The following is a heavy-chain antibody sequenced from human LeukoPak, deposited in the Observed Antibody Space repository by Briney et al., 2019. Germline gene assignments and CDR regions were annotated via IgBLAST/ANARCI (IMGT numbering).Heavy chain of an antibody. CDR1: GGTFSGYA. V-gene: IGHV1-69*04. CDR3: ARGPMVRGVLIDY. CDR2: IIPILGIA. D-gene: IGHD3-10*01. Sequence: SVKVSCKASGGTFSGYAVSWVRQAPGQGLEWMGRIIPILGIANYAQKFQGRVTITADTSTSTAYMELSSLRSEDTAVYYFARGPMVRGVLIDYWGQGTLVTVSS. J-gene: IGHJ4*02.